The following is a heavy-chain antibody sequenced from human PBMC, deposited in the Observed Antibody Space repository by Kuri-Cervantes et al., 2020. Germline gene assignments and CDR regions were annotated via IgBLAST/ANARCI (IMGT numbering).Heavy chain of an antibody. V-gene: IGHV4-59*01. J-gene: IGHJ6*03. D-gene: IGHD5-18*01. CDR1: GGSISSYY. CDR2: IYYSGST. CDR3: ARCGYSYGYYYYYYYYMDV. Sequence: GSLRLSCTVSGGSISSYYWSWIRQPPGKGLEWIGYIYYSGSTNYNPSLKSRVTISVDTSKNQFSLKLSSVTAADTAVYYCARCGYSYGYYYYYYYYMDVWGKGTTVTVSS.